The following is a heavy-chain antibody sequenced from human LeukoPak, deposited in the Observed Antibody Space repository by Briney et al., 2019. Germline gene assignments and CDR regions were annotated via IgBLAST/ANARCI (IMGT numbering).Heavy chain of an antibody. CDR3: ARATLSDYYFNY. V-gene: IGHV1-46*01. CDR1: GYTFTSYY. CDR2: INPSGGST. J-gene: IGHJ4*02. Sequence: GASVKVSCKASGYTFTSYYMHWVRQAPGQGLEWMGIINPSGGSTSYAQKFQGRVTMTRDTSTNTVYMELSSLRSEDTAVYFCARATLSDYYFNYWGQGTLVTASS.